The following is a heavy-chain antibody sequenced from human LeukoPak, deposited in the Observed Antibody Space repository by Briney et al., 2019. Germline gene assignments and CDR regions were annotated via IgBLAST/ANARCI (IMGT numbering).Heavy chain of an antibody. CDR1: GYTFTGYY. CDR2: INPNSGGT. V-gene: IGHV1-2*02. CDR3: ARLGPVWRGSSSWTQWDY. Sequence: ASVKVSCKASGYTFTGYYMHWVRQAPGQGLEWMGWINPNSGGTNYAQKFQGRVTMTRDTSISTAYMELSRLRSDDTAVYYCARLGPVWRGSSSWTQWDYWGQGTLVTVSS. J-gene: IGHJ4*02. D-gene: IGHD6-6*01.